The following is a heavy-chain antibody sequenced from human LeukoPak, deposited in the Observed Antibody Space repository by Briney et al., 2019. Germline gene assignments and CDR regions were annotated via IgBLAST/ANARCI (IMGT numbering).Heavy chain of an antibody. D-gene: IGHD2-2*01. J-gene: IGHJ1*01. Sequence: GGSLRLSCAASGFTFSSYSMNWVRQAPGKGLEWVSSISSSSSSYIYYADSVKGRFTISRDNAKNSLYLQMNSLRAEDTAVYYCARAMVPAATLEWFQHWGQGTLVTVSS. CDR1: GFTFSSYS. CDR2: ISSSSSSYI. CDR3: ARAMVPAATLEWFQH. V-gene: IGHV3-21*01.